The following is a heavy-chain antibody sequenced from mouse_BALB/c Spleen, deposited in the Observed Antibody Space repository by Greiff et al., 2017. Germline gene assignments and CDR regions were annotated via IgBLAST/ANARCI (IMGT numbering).Heavy chain of an antibody. CDR2: ISNGGGST. J-gene: IGHJ3*01. D-gene: IGHD2-1*01. Sequence: EVHLVESGGGLVQPGGSLKLSCAASGFTFSSYTMSWVRQTPEKRLEWVAYISNGGGSTYYPDTVKGRFTISRDNAKNTLYLQMSSLKSEDTAMYYCARRDGNYWFAYWGQGTLVTVSA. V-gene: IGHV5-12-2*01. CDR3: ARRDGNYWFAY. CDR1: GFTFSSYT.